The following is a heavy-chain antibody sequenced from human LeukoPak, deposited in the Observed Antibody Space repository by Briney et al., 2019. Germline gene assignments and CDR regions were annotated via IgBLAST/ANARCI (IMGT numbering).Heavy chain of an antibody. CDR1: GFTLSSYW. J-gene: IGHJ4*02. D-gene: IGHD1-1*01. Sequence: AGGSLRLSCVASGFTLSSYWMHWVRQVPGKGLVWVSRMNPDGTTISYADSVKGRFTISRDNSENTLYLQINSLRVEDTAVYCCAKDTPTTGYHLDSWGQGTLVTVSS. CDR2: MNPDGTTI. CDR3: AKDTPTTGYHLDS. V-gene: IGHV3-74*01.